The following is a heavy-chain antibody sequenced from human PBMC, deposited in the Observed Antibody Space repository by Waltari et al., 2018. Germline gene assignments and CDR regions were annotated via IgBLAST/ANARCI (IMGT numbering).Heavy chain of an antibody. CDR2: INHSGST. J-gene: IGHJ5*02. CDR1: GGSFSGYY. V-gene: IGHV4-34*01. CDR3: VRLANQLPFA. D-gene: IGHD2-2*01. Sequence: QVQLQQWGAGLLKPSETLSLTCAVYGGSFSGYYWSWIRQPPGKGLEWIGEINHSGSTNYNPSLKSRVTISVDTSKNQFSLKLSSVTAADTAVYYCVRLANQLPFAWGQGTLVTVSS.